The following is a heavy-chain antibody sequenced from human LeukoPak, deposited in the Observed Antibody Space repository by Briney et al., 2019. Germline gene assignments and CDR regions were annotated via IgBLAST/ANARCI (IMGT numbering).Heavy chain of an antibody. J-gene: IGHJ4*02. CDR1: GFTFSSYW. Sequence: GGSLRLSCAASGFTFSSYWMSWVRQAPGKGLEWVANIKQDGSEKYYVDSVKGRFTISRDNAKNSLYLQMNSLRAEDTAVYYCARDQETTVTPYYFDYWGQGTLVTVSS. D-gene: IGHD4-11*01. V-gene: IGHV3-7*01. CDR2: IKQDGSEK. CDR3: ARDQETTVTPYYFDY.